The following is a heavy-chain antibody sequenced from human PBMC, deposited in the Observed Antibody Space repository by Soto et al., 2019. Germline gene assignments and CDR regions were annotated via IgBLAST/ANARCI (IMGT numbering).Heavy chain of an antibody. CDR3: AKDGLAGYDLDAFDI. CDR2: ISGSGGST. J-gene: IGHJ3*02. Sequence: GGSLRLSCAASGVNFSSYAMSWVRQAPGKGLEWVSAISGSGGSTYYADSVKGRFTISRDNSKNTLYLQMNSLRAEDTAVYYCAKDGLAGYDLDAFDIWGQGTMVTVSS. CDR1: GVNFSSYA. V-gene: IGHV3-23*01. D-gene: IGHD5-12*01.